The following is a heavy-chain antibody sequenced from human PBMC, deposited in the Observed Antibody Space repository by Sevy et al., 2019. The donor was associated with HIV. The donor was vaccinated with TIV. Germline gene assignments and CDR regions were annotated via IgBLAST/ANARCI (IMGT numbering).Heavy chain of an antibody. CDR1: GGAFSTYA. CDR3: ARDLLSYSGYDFRLFDY. Sequence: ASVKVSCKASGGAFSTYAISWVRQAPGQGLEWMGGIIPIFGTGNYAQKFQGRVTITADESTSTAYMELSSLRSEDTAVYYCARDLLSYSGYDFRLFDYWGQGTLVTVSS. J-gene: IGHJ4*02. V-gene: IGHV1-69*13. CDR2: IIPIFGTG. D-gene: IGHD5-12*01.